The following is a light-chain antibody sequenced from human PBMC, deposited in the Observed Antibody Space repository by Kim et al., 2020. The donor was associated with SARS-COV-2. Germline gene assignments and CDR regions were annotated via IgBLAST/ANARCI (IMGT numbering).Light chain of an antibody. CDR1: QSVTSSY. V-gene: IGKV3-20*01. J-gene: IGKJ2*02. CDR3: QQYGTSPCT. Sequence: IMLTQSPGTLSLSPGERATLSCRASQSVTSSYLAWYQQKPGQAPRLLIYGASSRATGIPERFSGSGSGTDFTLTITRLEPEDFGVYYCQQYGTSPCTFGQGTKLEI. CDR2: GAS.